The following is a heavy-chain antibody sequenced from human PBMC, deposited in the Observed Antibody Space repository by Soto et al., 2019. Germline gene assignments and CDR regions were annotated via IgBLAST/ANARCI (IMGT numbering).Heavy chain of an antibody. CDR1: CYSISSGYY. V-gene: IGHV4-38-2*02. CDR2: IYHSGST. Sequence: SETLSLTCAVSCYSISSGYYWGWIRQPPGKGLEWIGSIYHSGSTYYDPSLKSRVTISVDTSKNQFSLKLSSVTAADTAVYYCAREDTAMVDYWGQGTLVTVSS. CDR3: AREDTAMVDY. J-gene: IGHJ4*02. D-gene: IGHD5-18*01.